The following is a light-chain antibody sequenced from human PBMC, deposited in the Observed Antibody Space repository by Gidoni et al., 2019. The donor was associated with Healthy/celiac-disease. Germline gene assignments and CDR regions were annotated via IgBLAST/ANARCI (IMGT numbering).Light chain of an antibody. CDR2: EVS. V-gene: IGLV2-14*01. J-gene: IGLJ2*01. CDR1: SSDVGGSNY. CDR3: SSYTSSSTLVV. Sequence: QSALTQPASVSGSPGQSITISCTGTSSDVGGSNYVSWYQQHPGKSPKLMIYEVSKRPAGVSNRFSGSKSGNTASLTISGLQAEDEAEYYCSSYTSSSTLVVFGGGTKLTVL.